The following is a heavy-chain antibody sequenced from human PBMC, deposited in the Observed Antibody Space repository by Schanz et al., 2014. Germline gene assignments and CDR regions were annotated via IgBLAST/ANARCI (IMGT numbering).Heavy chain of an antibody. V-gene: IGHV3-23*04. Sequence: EVQLVESGGGVVRPGGSLRLSCAASGFTFSTSAMSWVRQVPGKGLEWVSAILGLASTTYYADSVKGRFTISRDNSKNLLYRQMNSLRAESTAVYYCTRDVRLDRRGNWFDPWGQGTLVTVSS. J-gene: IGHJ5*02. CDR1: GFTFSTSA. D-gene: IGHD1-1*01. CDR3: TRDVRLDRRGNWFDP. CDR2: ILGLASTT.